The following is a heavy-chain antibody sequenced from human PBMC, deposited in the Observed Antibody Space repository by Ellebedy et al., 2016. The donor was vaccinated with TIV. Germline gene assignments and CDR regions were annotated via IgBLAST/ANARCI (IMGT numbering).Heavy chain of an antibody. D-gene: IGHD5-18*01. CDR2: IYYSGST. V-gene: IGHV4-59*01. CDR3: ATGHTAMTT. CDR1: GGSINSYY. J-gene: IGHJ4*01. Sequence: SETLSLTCTVSGGSINSYYWSWIRQPPGKGLEWIGYIYYSGSTSSNPSLQSRVTISVDTSKNQFSLRLSSVTAADTAIYYCATGHTAMTTWGPGTLVTVSS.